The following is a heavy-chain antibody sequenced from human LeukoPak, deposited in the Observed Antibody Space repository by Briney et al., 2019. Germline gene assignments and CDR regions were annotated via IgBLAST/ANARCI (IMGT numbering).Heavy chain of an antibody. CDR3: AKDLEHYQYYFDY. Sequence: GGSLRLSCAASGFTVSSNYMSWVRQAPGKGLEWVSSISGRGANTHYADSVKGRFTISGDYSKNTLNLQMNSLRAEDTAVYYCAKDLEHYQYYFDYWGQGTLVTVSS. V-gene: IGHV3-23*01. CDR2: ISGRGANT. CDR1: GFTVSSNY. J-gene: IGHJ4*02. D-gene: IGHD2-2*01.